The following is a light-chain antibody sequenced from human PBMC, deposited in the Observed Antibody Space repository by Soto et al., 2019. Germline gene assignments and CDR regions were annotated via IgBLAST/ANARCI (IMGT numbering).Light chain of an antibody. Sequence: EIVLTQSPGTLSLSPGERATFSCRASQSVSSSYIAWYQQKRGQAPRRLIYGASIRATGIPDRFSGSGSGTDFTLTISRLEPEDFALYSCQQRSNWPHSITFGQGTRLEIK. J-gene: IGKJ5*01. CDR2: GAS. CDR1: QSVSSSY. CDR3: QQRSNWPHSIT. V-gene: IGKV3D-20*02.